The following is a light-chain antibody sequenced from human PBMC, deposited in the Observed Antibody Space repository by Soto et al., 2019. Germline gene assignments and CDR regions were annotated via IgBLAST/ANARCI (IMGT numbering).Light chain of an antibody. J-gene: IGLJ2*01. V-gene: IGLV8-61*01. CDR3: VLYMGSGISV. CDR1: SGSVSTSYF. CDR2: STN. Sequence: QAVVTQEPSFSVSPGGTVTLTCGLNSGSVSTSYFPSWYQQTPGQAPRTLIYSTNIRSSGVPDRFSGSILGNRAALTITGAQADDESDYYCVLYMGSGISVFGGGTQLTVL.